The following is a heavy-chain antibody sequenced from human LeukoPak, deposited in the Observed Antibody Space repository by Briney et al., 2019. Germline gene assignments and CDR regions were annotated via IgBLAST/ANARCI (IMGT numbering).Heavy chain of an antibody. CDR3: TTTPATVYYYYAMDV. Sequence: GGSLRLSCAASGFTFSNAWMSWVRQAPGKGLEWVGRMKSKTDGGTTDYAPPVKGRFTISRDDSKNTVYLQMNSLKTEDTAVYYCTTTPATVYYYYAMDVWGQGTTVTVSS. D-gene: IGHD4-11*01. V-gene: IGHV3-15*01. CDR2: MKSKTDGGTT. CDR1: GFTFSNAW. J-gene: IGHJ6*02.